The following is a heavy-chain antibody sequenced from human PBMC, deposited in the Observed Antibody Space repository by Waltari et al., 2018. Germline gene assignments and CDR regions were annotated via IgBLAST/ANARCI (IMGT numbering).Heavy chain of an antibody. Sequence: EVQLVESGGGLVQPGRSLRLSCAASGFTFDDYAMHWVRQAPGKGLEWVSGISWNSGSIGYADSVKGRFTISRDNAKNSLYLQMNSLRAEETAVYYCARPLEAFDIWGQGTMVTVSS. CDR2: ISWNSGSI. J-gene: IGHJ3*02. V-gene: IGHV3-9*01. D-gene: IGHD1-1*01. CDR3: ARPLEAFDI. CDR1: GFTFDDYA.